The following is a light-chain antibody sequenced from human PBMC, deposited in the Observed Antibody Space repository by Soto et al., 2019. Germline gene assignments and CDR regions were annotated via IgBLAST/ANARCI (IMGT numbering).Light chain of an antibody. CDR2: EGS. V-gene: IGLV2-23*01. Sequence: QSALTQPASVSGSPGQSITISCTGTSSDVGSYNLVSWYQHHPGKAPKLMIYEGSKRPSGVSNRFSGSKSGNTASLTISGLQAEDEADYFCCSYAGSNTFVFGTGTNLTVL. CDR3: CSYAGSNTFV. CDR1: SSDVGSYNL. J-gene: IGLJ1*01.